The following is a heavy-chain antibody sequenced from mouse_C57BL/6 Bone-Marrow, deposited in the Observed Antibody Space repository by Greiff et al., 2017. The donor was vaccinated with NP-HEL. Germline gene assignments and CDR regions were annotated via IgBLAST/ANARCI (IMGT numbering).Heavy chain of an antibody. CDR1: GYTFTDYY. V-gene: IGHV1-19*01. J-gene: IGHJ4*01. CDR2: INPYNGGT. CDR3: ARRGRRDYDGYLYYYAMDY. Sequence: EVQLQQSGPVLVKPGASVKMSCKASGYTFTDYYMNWVKQSHGKSLEWIGVINPYNGGTSYNQKFKGKATLTVDKSSSTAYMELNSLTSEDSAVYYWARRGRRDYDGYLYYYAMDYWGQGTSVTVSS. D-gene: IGHD2-3*01.